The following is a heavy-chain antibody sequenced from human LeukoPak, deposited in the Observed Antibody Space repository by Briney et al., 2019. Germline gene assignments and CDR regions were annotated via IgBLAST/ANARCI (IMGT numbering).Heavy chain of an antibody. D-gene: IGHD6-13*01. CDR3: ARARRYRSSWYHDY. CDR1: GFSFSTYT. CDR2: ISSSSSTI. Sequence: GGSLRLSCAASGFSFSTYTMNWVRQAPGKGLDWVSYISSSSSTIYYADSVKGRFTISRDNANNSLYLQMNSLRDEDTAVYYCARARRYRSSWYHDYWGQGPLVTVSS. J-gene: IGHJ4*02. V-gene: IGHV3-48*02.